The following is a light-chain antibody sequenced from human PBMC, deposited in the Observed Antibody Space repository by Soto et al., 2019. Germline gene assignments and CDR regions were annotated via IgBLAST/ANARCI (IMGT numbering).Light chain of an antibody. Sequence: DIQMTQSPSTLSASVGDRVTITCRASQSISSWLAWYQQKQGKAPKLLIYKASSLESGVPSRFSGSGSGTEFTLTISSLQPDDFATYYCQQYNSYPWTFGQGNKVEIK. CDR1: QSISSW. V-gene: IGKV1-5*03. CDR2: KAS. J-gene: IGKJ1*01. CDR3: QQYNSYPWT.